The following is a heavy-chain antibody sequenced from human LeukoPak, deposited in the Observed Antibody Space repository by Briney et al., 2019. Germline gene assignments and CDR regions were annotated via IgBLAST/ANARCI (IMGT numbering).Heavy chain of an antibody. D-gene: IGHD1-26*01. CDR1: GYSISSGYY. V-gene: IGHV4-38-2*01. J-gene: IGHJ3*02. CDR2: IYHSGST. Sequence: KPSETLSLTCAASGYSISSGYYWGWIRQPPGKGLEWIGSIYHSGSTYYNPSLKSRVTISVDTSKNQFSLKLSSVTAADTAVYYCAHDSGSYFDAFDIWGQGTMVTVSS. CDR3: AHDSGSYFDAFDI.